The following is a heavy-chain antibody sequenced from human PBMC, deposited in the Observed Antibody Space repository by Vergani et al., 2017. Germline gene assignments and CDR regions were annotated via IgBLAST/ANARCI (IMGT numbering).Heavy chain of an antibody. CDR2: INPNSGGT. D-gene: IGHD2-2*01. CDR1: GYTFTDYF. Sequence: QVQLVQSGAEVKKPGASVKVSCKASGYTFTDYFMHWVRQAPGQGLEWMGWINPNSGGTNYAQKFQGRFTMTRDTSLSTAYMELRNLRSDDTAVYYCARLGTSSNRDYFDYWVQGTLVTVSS. V-gene: IGHV1-2*02. CDR3: ARLGTSSNRDYFDY. J-gene: IGHJ4*02.